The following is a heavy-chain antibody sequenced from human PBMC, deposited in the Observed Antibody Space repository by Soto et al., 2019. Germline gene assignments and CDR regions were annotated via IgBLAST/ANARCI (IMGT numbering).Heavy chain of an antibody. CDR1: GFTFSSYS. J-gene: IGHJ4*02. CDR3: ARVAYCGGDCYTFDY. D-gene: IGHD2-21*02. V-gene: IGHV3-48*02. Sequence: EVQLVESGGGLVQPGGSLRLSCAASGFTFSSYSMNWVRQAPGKGLEWVSYISSSSSTIYYAVSVKGRFTICRDNAKNSLYLQMNSLRDEDTAVYYCARVAYCGGDCYTFDYWGQGTLVTVSS. CDR2: ISSSSSTI.